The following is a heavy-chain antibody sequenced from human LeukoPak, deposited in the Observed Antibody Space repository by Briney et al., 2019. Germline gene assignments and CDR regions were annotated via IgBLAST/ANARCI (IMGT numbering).Heavy chain of an antibody. D-gene: IGHD6-13*01. CDR1: GGSISSYY. CDR2: IYYSGTT. V-gene: IGHV4-59*08. J-gene: IGHJ4*02. Sequence: SETLSLTCTVSGGSISSYYWIWTRQPPGKGLEWIGYIYYSGTTYYTPSLQSRVTMSVDTSKNQFSLKLSSVTAADTAVYYCARLDKHTGSWLPDYWGQGTLVTVSS. CDR3: ARLDKHTGSWLPDY.